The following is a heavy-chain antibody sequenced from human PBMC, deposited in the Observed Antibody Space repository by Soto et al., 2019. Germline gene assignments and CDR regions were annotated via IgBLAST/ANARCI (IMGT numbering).Heavy chain of an antibody. CDR1: GFTFSSYA. D-gene: IGHD6-13*01. V-gene: IGHV3-23*01. CDR3: AKDHPKPIAAALELYYYYGMDV. J-gene: IGHJ6*02. Sequence: EVQLLESGGGLVQPGGSLRLSCAASGFTFSSYAMSWVRQAPGKGLEWVSAISGSGGSTYYADSVKGRFTISRDNSKNTLYLQMNSLRAEDTAVYYCAKDHPKPIAAALELYYYYGMDVWGQGTTVTVSS. CDR2: ISGSGGST.